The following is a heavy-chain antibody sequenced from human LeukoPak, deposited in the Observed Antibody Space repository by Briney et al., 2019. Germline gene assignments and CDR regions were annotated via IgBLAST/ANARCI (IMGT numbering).Heavy chain of an antibody. J-gene: IGHJ4*02. V-gene: IGHV3-30*18. CDR3: AKEVGTFTLDY. Sequence: GGSLRLSCAASGFTFSCYGMHRLRQAPGKGLEWVAVISYDGSNKYYADSVKGRFTISRDNSKNTLYLQMNSLRAEDTAVYYCAKEVGTFTLDYWGQGTLVTVSS. D-gene: IGHD1-26*01. CDR1: GFTFSCYG. CDR2: ISYDGSNK.